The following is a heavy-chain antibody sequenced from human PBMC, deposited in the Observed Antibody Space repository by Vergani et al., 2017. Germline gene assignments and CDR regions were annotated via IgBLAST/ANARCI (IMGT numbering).Heavy chain of an antibody. D-gene: IGHD3-10*01. J-gene: IGHJ4*02. Sequence: EVQLLESGGGLVQPGGSLRLSCAASGFTFSHYAMSWVRQAPGKGLEWVSGISGSGGSTFYADSVKGRFTISRDNSKNTLYLQMNSLRAEDTAVYYCANPDSVVSSNYGSGSYFGSWGQGAVVTVSS. CDR1: GFTFSHYA. CDR3: ANPDSVVSSNYGSGSYFGS. CDR2: ISGSGGST. V-gene: IGHV3-23*01.